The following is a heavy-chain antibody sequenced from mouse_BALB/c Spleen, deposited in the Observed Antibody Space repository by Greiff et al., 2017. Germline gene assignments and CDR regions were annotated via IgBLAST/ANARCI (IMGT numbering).Heavy chain of an antibody. J-gene: IGHJ4*01. V-gene: IGHV2-6-5*01. CDR2: IWGGGST. Sequence: QVQLKESGPGLVAPSQSLSITCTVSGFSLTDYGVSWIRQPPGKGLEWLGVIWGGGSTYYNSALKSRLSISKDNSKSQVFLKMNSLQTDDTAMYYCATGYYGSSYKYYAMDYWGQGTSVTVSS. CDR3: ATGYYGSSYKYYAMDY. D-gene: IGHD1-1*01. CDR1: GFSLTDYG.